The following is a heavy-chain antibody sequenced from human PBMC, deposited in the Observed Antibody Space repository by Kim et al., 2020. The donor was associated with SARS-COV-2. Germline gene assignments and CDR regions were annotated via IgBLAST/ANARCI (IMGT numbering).Heavy chain of an antibody. CDR1: GGSISSGGYY. CDR2: IYYSGST. CDR3: ARTRDYYDSSGYYYASLLFDY. V-gene: IGHV4-31*03. D-gene: IGHD3-22*01. Sequence: SETLSLTCTVSGGSISSGGYYWSWIRQHPGKGLEWIGYIYYSGSTYYNPSLKRRVTISVDTSKNQFSLKLSSVTAADTAVYYCARTRDYYDSSGYYYASLLFDYWGQGTLVTVSS. J-gene: IGHJ4*02.